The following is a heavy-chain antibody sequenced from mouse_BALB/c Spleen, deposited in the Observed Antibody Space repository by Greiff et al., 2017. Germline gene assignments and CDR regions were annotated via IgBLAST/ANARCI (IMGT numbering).Heavy chain of an antibody. CDR2: IRNKANGYTT. CDR1: GFTFTDYY. V-gene: IGHV7-3*02. D-gene: IGHD4-1*02. Sequence: EVKLMESGGGLVQPGGSLRLSCATSGFTFTDYYMSWVRQPPGKALEWLGFIRNKANGYTTEYSASVKGRFTISRDNSQSILYLQMNTLRAEDSATYYCARDTSTGTDYWGQGTTLTVSS. CDR3: ARDTSTGTDY. J-gene: IGHJ2*01.